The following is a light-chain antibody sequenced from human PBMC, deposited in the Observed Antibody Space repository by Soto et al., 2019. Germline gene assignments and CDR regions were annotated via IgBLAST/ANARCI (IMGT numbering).Light chain of an antibody. V-gene: IGKV3-20*01. J-gene: IGKJ5*01. CDR1: QSVSSSY. CDR2: DAS. Sequence: VWTQTPDTLSFSSVFTSTLSCMASQSVSSSYLSWYQQKHAQAPPLLIYDASSSSHGIPDRLSGSGAAATVIIIIIRMEHEDYAVYYCRQYGSSTPLTFGQGTRLEI. CDR3: RQYGSSTPLT.